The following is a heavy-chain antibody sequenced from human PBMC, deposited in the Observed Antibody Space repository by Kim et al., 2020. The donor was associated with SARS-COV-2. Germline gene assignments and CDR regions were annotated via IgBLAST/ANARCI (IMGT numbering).Heavy chain of an antibody. J-gene: IGHJ4*02. D-gene: IGHD6-13*01. V-gene: IGHV1-3*01. Sequence: KYPQHCQGRVTITRDTAARAVSMELSSLRAEDTALYFCARGRGSNWSNLDYWGQGTLVTVSS. CDR3: ARGRGSNWSNLDY.